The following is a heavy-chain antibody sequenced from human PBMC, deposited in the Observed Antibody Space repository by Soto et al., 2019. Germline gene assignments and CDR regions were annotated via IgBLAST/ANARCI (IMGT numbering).Heavy chain of an antibody. CDR3: ARLESYYGSGRKKGFDP. CDR1: GYTFTSYA. V-gene: IGHV1-3*01. CDR2: INAGNGNT. Sequence: ASVKVSCKASGYTFTSYAMHWVRQAPGQRLEWMGWINAGNGNTKYSQKFQGRVTITRDTSASTAYMELSSLRSEDTAVYYCARLESYYGSGRKKGFDPWGQGTLVTVSS. J-gene: IGHJ5*02. D-gene: IGHD3-10*01.